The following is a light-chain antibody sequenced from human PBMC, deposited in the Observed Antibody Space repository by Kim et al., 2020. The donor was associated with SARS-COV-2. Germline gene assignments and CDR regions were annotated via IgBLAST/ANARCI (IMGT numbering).Light chain of an antibody. Sequence: EIVMTQSPAMLSVSPGERATLSCRASQSVLTKLAWYQQKPGQSPRLLVYDASTRSSGIPATFSGSGSATEFTLTISSLESEDFAVYYCQQYFDWPPFLTFGGGTKLEI. CDR3: QQYFDWPPFLT. CDR1: QSVLTK. J-gene: IGKJ4*01. V-gene: IGKV3-15*01. CDR2: DAS.